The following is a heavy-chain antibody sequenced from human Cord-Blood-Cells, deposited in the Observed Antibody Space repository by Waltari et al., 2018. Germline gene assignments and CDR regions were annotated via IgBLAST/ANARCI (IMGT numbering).Heavy chain of an antibody. CDR3: ARVADDSSGYYSPQYGMDV. Sequence: QVQLVQSGAEVKKPGAAVKVSCQASGYTFTSYDINWVRQATGHRLEWMGWMNPNSGNTGYAQKFQGRVTMTRNTSISTAYMELSSLRSEDTAVYYCARVADDSSGYYSPQYGMDVWGQGTTVTVSS. V-gene: IGHV1-8*01. J-gene: IGHJ6*02. CDR2: MNPNSGNT. D-gene: IGHD3-22*01. CDR1: GYTFTSYD.